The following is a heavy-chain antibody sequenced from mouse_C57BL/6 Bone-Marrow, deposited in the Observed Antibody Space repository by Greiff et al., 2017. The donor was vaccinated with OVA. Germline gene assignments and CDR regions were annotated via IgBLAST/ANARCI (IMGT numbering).Heavy chain of an antibody. Sequence: EVQLQQSGTVLARPGASVKMSCKTSGYTFTSYWMHWVKQRPGQGLEWIGAIYPGNSDTSYNQKFKGKAKLTAVTSASTAYMELSSLTNEDSAVDSCTGGGGLRRKTDYWGQGTSVTVSS. V-gene: IGHV1-5*01. CDR1: GYTFTSYW. D-gene: IGHD2-4*01. J-gene: IGHJ4*01. CDR3: TGGGGLRRKTDY. CDR2: IYPGNSDT.